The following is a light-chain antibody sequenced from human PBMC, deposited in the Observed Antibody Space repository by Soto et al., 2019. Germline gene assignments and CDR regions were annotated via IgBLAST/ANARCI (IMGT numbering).Light chain of an antibody. CDR3: QLYGISPH. Sequence: EILLTQSPGTLSLSPGERATLSCRASQSVSSSYLAWYQQQPGHATRLLINGASSRGTGIPDRLSGSGSGTFFTITINRLEPEYFAVYYCQLYGISPHFGQGTRVEIK. CDR2: GAS. J-gene: IGKJ5*01. CDR1: QSVSSSY. V-gene: IGKV3-20*01.